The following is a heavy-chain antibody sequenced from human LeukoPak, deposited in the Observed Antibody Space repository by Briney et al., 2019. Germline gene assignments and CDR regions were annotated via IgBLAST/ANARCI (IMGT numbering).Heavy chain of an antibody. D-gene: IGHD3-22*01. J-gene: IGHJ3*02. V-gene: IGHV3-53*01. CDR2: IYSGGST. CDR1: GFTVSSNY. CDR3: ARNTYYYDSSGYIDAFDI. Sequence: GGSLRLSCAASGFTVSSNYMSWVRQAPGKGLEWGSVIYSGGSTYYADSVKGRFTISRDNSKNTLYLQTNSLRAEDTAVYYCARNTYYYDSSGYIDAFDIWGQGTMVTVSS.